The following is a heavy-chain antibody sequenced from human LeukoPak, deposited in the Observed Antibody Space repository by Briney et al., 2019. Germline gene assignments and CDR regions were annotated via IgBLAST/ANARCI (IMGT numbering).Heavy chain of an antibody. V-gene: IGHV5-51*01. J-gene: IGHJ4*02. Sequence: GESLKISCKGSGYSFPIYWIGWVRQMPGKGLEWMGIIYPGDSDTRYSPSFQGQVSISVDKSIDTAFLQWSSLKASDTAMYDCARQGYGDYLDYWGQGTLVTVSS. CDR3: ARQGYGDYLDY. CDR1: GYSFPIYW. CDR2: IYPGDSDT. D-gene: IGHD4-17*01.